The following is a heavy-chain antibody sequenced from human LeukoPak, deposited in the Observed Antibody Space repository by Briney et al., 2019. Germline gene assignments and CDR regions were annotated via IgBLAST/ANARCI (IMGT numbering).Heavy chain of an antibody. Sequence: GGSLRLSCAASGFTFSSYEMNWVRQAPGKGLKWVSYISSSGSTIYYADSVKGRFTISRDNAKNSLYLQMNSLRAEDTAVYYCARSDYGDLDYWGQGTLVTVSS. V-gene: IGHV3-48*03. CDR2: ISSSGSTI. D-gene: IGHD4-17*01. CDR3: ARSDYGDLDY. CDR1: GFTFSSYE. J-gene: IGHJ4*02.